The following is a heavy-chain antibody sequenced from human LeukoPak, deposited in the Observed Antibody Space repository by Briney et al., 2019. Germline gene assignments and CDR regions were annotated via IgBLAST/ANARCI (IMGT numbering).Heavy chain of an antibody. CDR3: ARDFYPPSGGFDY. Sequence: PGGSLRLSCAASGFTSSSYEMNWVRQAPGKGLEWVSYISSSGSTIYYADSVKGRFTISRDNAKNSLYLQMNSLRAEDTAVYYCARDFYPPSGGFDYWGQGTLVTVSS. CDR2: ISSSGSTI. J-gene: IGHJ4*02. D-gene: IGHD2/OR15-2a*01. V-gene: IGHV3-48*03. CDR1: GFTSSSYE.